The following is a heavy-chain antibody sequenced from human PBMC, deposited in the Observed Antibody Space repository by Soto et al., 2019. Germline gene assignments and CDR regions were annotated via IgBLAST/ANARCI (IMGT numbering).Heavy chain of an antibody. CDR2: INPNSGGT. J-gene: IGHJ6*02. CDR1: GYTFTGYY. CDR3: ASASNWNSGYYYYGMDV. D-gene: IGHD1-1*01. V-gene: IGHV1-2*02. Sequence: ASVKVSFKASGYTFTGYYMHWLRQAPGQGLEWMGWINPNSGGTNYAQKFQGRVTMTRDTSISTAYMELSRLRSDDTAVYYCASASNWNSGYYYYGMDVWGQGTTVTVSS.